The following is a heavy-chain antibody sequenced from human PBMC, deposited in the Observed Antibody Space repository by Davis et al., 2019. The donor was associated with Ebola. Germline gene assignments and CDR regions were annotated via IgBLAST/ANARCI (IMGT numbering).Heavy chain of an antibody. Sequence: GSLRLSCTVSGGSISSYYWSWIRQPPGKGLEWIGYIYYSGSTNYNPSLKSRVTISVDTSKNQFSLKLSSVTAADTAVYYCARGLLVLQLWFRFDPWGQGTLVTVSS. D-gene: IGHD5-18*01. J-gene: IGHJ5*02. CDR1: GGSISSYY. V-gene: IGHV4-59*01. CDR2: IYYSGST. CDR3: ARGLLVLQLWFRFDP.